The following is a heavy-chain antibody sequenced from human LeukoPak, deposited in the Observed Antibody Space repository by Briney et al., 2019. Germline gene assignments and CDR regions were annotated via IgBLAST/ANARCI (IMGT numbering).Heavy chain of an antibody. V-gene: IGHV4-34*12. Sequence: PSETLSLTCAVYGESFSGYYWIWIRQPPGKGLQWIGEIIESGATKYMSSLKSRVTISIDTSKSQFSLNLTSVTAADTAVYYCARGLASGYPPIPFDYWGQGTPVTVSS. CDR1: GESFSGYY. CDR2: IIESGAT. D-gene: IGHD3-3*01. CDR3: ARGLASGYPPIPFDY. J-gene: IGHJ4*02.